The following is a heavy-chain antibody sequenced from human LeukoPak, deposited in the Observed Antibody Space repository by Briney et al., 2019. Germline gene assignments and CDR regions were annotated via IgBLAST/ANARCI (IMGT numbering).Heavy chain of an antibody. J-gene: IGHJ4*02. V-gene: IGHV3-7*05. D-gene: IGHD1-26*01. Sequence: GGSLRLSCAASGFTFSNYWMSWVRQAPGKGLEWVANIKKDGSEKYYVDSVKGRFTISRDNAKNSLYLQMNSRRAEDTAVYYCARGRLWVMGATTYYDYWGQGTLVTVSS. CDR2: IKKDGSEK. CDR3: ARGRLWVMGATTYYDY. CDR1: GFTFSNYW.